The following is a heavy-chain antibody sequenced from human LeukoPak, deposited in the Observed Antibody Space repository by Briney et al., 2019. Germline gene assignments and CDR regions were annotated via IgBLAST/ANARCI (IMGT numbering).Heavy chain of an antibody. CDR1: GGSISSHY. Sequence: SETLSLTCTVSGGSISSHYWTWIRQPPGKGLEWIGYIYYSGSTIYNPSLMSRVTISLVASKNQFSLKLNSVTAADTAVYYCARLYYGSGSYYLDYWGLGTLVTVSS. CDR2: IYYSGST. D-gene: IGHD3-10*01. V-gene: IGHV4-59*08. CDR3: ARLYYGSGSYYLDY. J-gene: IGHJ4*02.